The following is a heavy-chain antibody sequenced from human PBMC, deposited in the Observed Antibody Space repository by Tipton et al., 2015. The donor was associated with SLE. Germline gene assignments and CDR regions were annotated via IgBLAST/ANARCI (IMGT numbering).Heavy chain of an antibody. CDR3: ARGCSSTRWHGWAAFDI. Sequence: SLRLSCAASGFTFSSYEMNWVRQAPGKGLEWVSYISSSGSTIYYADSVKGRFTISRDNAKNSLYLQMNSLRAEDTAVYYCARGCSSTRWHGWAAFDIWGQGTMVTVSS. J-gene: IGHJ3*02. CDR1: GFTFSSYE. CDR2: ISSSGSTI. D-gene: IGHD2-2*01. V-gene: IGHV3-48*03.